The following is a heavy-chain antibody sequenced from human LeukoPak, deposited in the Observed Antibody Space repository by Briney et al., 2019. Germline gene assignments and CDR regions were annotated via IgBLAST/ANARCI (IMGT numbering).Heavy chain of an antibody. J-gene: IGHJ1*01. D-gene: IGHD5-18*01. CDR2: ISFGGSTM. CDR1: GFTFSSYE. Sequence: GGSLRLSCAASGFTFSSYEMNWVRQAPGKGLEWVSHISFGGSTMYYADSVTGRFTISRDNAKNSLYLQMNSLRAEDTAVYYCARDGSGYNHGRAHLQHWGQGTLVTVSS. CDR3: ARDGSGYNHGRAHLQH. V-gene: IGHV3-48*03.